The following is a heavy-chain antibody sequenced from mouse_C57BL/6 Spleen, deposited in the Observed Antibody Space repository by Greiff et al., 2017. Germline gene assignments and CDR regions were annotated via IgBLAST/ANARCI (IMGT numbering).Heavy chain of an antibody. Sequence: EVMLVESGGGLVQPGGSLKLSCAASGFTFSDYYMYWVRQTPEKRLEWVAYISNGGGSTYYPDTVKGRFTISRDNAKNTLYLQMSRLKSEDTAMYYCASLITTGMDYWGQGTSVTVSS. CDR3: ASLITTGMDY. D-gene: IGHD1-1*01. CDR2: ISNGGGST. J-gene: IGHJ4*01. CDR1: GFTFSDYY. V-gene: IGHV5-12*01.